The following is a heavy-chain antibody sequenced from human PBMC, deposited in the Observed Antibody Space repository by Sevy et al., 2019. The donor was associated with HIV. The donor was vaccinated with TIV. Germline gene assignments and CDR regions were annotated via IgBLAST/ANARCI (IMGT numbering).Heavy chain of an antibody. CDR2: IKQDGSEK. Sequence: GGSLRLSCAASGFTFSSYWMSWVRQAPGKGLEWVANIKQDGSEKYYVDSVKGRFTISRDNAKNSLYLQMNSLRAEDTAVYYCARERGISFIVGATTGAFGIWGQGTMVTVSS. CDR3: ARERGISFIVGATTGAFGI. D-gene: IGHD1-26*01. J-gene: IGHJ3*02. V-gene: IGHV3-7*01. CDR1: GFTFSSYW.